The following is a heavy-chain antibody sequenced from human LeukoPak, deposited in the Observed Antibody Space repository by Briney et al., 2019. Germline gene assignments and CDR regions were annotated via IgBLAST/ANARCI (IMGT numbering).Heavy chain of an antibody. CDR3: YCGSGSNFDY. V-gene: IGHV3-53*01. Sequence: GGSLRLSCAASGFIFSSTYMNWVRQAPGKGLEWVSVIYSGGSTYYADSVKGRFTISRDKSRNTLYLQMNSLRAEDTAVYYCYCGSGSNFDYWGQGTLVTVSS. J-gene: IGHJ4*02. D-gene: IGHD3-10*01. CDR1: GFIFSSTY. CDR2: IYSGGST.